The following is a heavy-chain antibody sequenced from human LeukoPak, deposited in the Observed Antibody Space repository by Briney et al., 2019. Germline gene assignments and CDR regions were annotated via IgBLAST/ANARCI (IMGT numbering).Heavy chain of an antibody. V-gene: IGHV3-48*03. J-gene: IGHJ4*02. D-gene: IGHD4-17*01. CDR3: ARGSYGDYTY. CDR1: GFTFSDYE. CDR2: IRSSGNVI. Sequence: PGGSLRLSCAASGFTFSDYEMNWVRQAPGKGLEWVSYIRSSGNVIYYADSVKGRFTISRDNAKSSLSLQMNSLRVEDTAIYYCARGSYGDYTYWGQGTLATVSS.